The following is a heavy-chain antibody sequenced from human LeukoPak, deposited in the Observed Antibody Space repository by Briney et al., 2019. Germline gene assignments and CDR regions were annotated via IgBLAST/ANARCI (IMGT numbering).Heavy chain of an antibody. J-gene: IGHJ3*02. Sequence: GRSLRLSCAASGFTFGSYGMHWVRQAPGKGLEWVAVIWYDGSNKYYADSVKGRFTISRDNAKNSLYLQMNSLRAEDTAVYYCARGYSYGYGFLAVAFDIWGQGTMVTVSS. CDR2: IWYDGSNK. D-gene: IGHD5-18*01. CDR3: ARGYSYGYGFLAVAFDI. CDR1: GFTFGSYG. V-gene: IGHV3-33*01.